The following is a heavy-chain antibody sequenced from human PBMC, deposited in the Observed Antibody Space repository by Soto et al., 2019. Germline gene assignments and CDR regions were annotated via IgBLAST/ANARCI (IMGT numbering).Heavy chain of an antibody. D-gene: IGHD3-10*01. CDR1: GYTFTSYG. Sequence: QVQLVQSGAEVKRPGASVKVSCKASGYTFTSYGISWVRKAPGQGLEWMGWISAYNGNTIYAQKLQVRVTMTTDTSKCKAYMELRSMRSDDTAVDYCARGEDVLLFDYWGQGTLVTVSS. V-gene: IGHV1-18*01. J-gene: IGHJ4*02. CDR2: ISAYNGNT. CDR3: ARGEDVLLFDY.